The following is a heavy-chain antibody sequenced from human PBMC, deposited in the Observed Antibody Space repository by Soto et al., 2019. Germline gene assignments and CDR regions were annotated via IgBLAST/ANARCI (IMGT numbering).Heavy chain of an antibody. D-gene: IGHD3-22*01. CDR3: ARERYSVYYDSSGYYFDY. J-gene: IGHJ4*02. Sequence: PGGSLRLSCAASGFTFSSYAMHWVRQAPGKGLEWVAVISYDGSNKYYADSVKGRFTISRDNSKNTLYLQMNSLRAEDTAVYYCARERYSVYYDSSGYYFDYWGQRTLVTVPS. CDR2: ISYDGSNK. CDR1: GFTFSSYA. V-gene: IGHV3-30-3*01.